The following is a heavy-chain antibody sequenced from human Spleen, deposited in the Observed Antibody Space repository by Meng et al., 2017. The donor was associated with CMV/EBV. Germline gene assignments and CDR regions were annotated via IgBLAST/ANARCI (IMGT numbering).Heavy chain of an antibody. CDR2: IDSSGSVI. CDR3: ARTTRDVAVAGTSYYYGMDV. Sequence: GESLKISCAASGFTFSSSEMNWVRQAPGKGLEWVSYIDSSGSVIYYADSVKGRFTISRDNARNSLYLQMNSLRAEDTSVYYCARTTRDVAVAGTSYYYGMDVWGQGTTVTVSS. CDR1: GFTFSSSE. J-gene: IGHJ6*02. V-gene: IGHV3-48*03. D-gene: IGHD6-19*01.